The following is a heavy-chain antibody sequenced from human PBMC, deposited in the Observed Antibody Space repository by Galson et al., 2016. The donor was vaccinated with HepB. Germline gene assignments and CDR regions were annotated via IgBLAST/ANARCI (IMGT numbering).Heavy chain of an antibody. J-gene: IGHJ3*01. CDR3: ASPSGRYSVHTFDL. CDR1: GFTFSNYY. V-gene: IGHV3-11*06. CDR2: ISPSTTHI. Sequence: SLRLSCAASGFTFSNYYMSWIRQAPGKGLEWVAYISPSTTHINYADSVMGRFTVSRDNAKNSLYLRMNSLGAEDTAVYYCASPSGRYSVHTFDLWGQGTMVTVSS. D-gene: IGHD1-26*01.